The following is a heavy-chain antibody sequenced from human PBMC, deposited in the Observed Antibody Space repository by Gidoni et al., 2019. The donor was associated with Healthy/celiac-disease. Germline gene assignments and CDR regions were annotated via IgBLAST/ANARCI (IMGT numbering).Heavy chain of an antibody. CDR3: ARHIGTDELLFFDY. V-gene: IGHV4-39*01. J-gene: IGHJ4*02. D-gene: IGHD2-21*01. CDR2: IYYSGST. Sequence: LEWIVRIYYSGSTYYNKYLKSRVTISVDTSKNQFSLKLSSVTAEDTDVYYCARHIGTDELLFFDYWGQGTLVTVSS.